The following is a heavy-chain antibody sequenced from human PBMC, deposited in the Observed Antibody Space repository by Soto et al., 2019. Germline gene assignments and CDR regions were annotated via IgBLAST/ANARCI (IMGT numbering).Heavy chain of an antibody. J-gene: IGHJ4*02. CDR3: AKAKFTLGYYFDY. Sequence: GSLRLSCAASGFTFSSYAFIWVRQAPGKGLEWVSSISGSGDSTYYADSVQGRFTVSRDNSKNTIYLQMNSLRVEDTAVYYCAKAKFTLGYYFDYWGQGTLVTVSS. V-gene: IGHV3-23*01. CDR1: GFTFSSYA. CDR2: ISGSGDST.